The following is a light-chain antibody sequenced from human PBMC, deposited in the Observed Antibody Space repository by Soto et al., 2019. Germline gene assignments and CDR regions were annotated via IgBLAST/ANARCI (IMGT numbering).Light chain of an antibody. CDR3: LLYYGGQLGV. Sequence: QGVVTQEPSLTVSPGGTVTLTCASSTETVTSGYYPNWFQQKPGQAPRALIYSTSNKYSWTPARFSGSLLGGKAALTLSGVQPEDEADYYCLLYYGGQLGVFGGGTKLTVL. CDR2: STS. V-gene: IGLV7-43*01. CDR1: TETVTSGYY. J-gene: IGLJ2*01.